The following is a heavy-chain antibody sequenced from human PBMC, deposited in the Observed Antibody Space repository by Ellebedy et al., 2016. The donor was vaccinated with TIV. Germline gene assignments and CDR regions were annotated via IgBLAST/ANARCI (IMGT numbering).Heavy chain of an antibody. CDR1: GDSNTSGGYY. Sequence: SETLSLTCTVSGDSNTSGGYYCSWIRQLPGKGLEWIGSIYYSGNTYYNPSLKSRLTISLHTSNNQFSLRLSSVTAADTAVYYCADGDSDGELDYWGQGTLVTVSS. D-gene: IGHD5-24*01. V-gene: IGHV4-31*03. J-gene: IGHJ4*02. CDR3: ADGDSDGELDY. CDR2: IYYSGNT.